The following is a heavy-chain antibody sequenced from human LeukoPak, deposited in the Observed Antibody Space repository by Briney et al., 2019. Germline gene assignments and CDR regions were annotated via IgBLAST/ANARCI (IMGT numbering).Heavy chain of an antibody. CDR2: IYYSGRT. D-gene: IGHD3-10*01. Sequence: SETLSLTCAVYGGSFSGYYWNWIRQPPGKGLEWIGSIYYSGRTYYNPSLKSRVTISVDTSKNQFSLKLSSVTAADTAVYYCARSTMVRGENYYYGMDVWGQGTTVTVSS. J-gene: IGHJ6*02. CDR3: ARSTMVRGENYYYGMDV. V-gene: IGHV4-34*01. CDR1: GGSFSGYY.